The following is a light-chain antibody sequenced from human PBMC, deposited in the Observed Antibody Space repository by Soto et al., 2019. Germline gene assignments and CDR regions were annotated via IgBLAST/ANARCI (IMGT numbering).Light chain of an antibody. V-gene: IGKV1-5*01. CDR1: QSISSW. CDR3: QQCSLYWA. CDR2: AAC. J-gene: IGKJ1*01. Sequence: IDLSQSPSTLSALVGDSVTSTSRASQSISSWVACKQQKPGKAPQLLIYAACSLQSSVPSRFSGSGYGTEFILTISSLQPDDFANYYCQQCSLYWAFGQGTKVDIK.